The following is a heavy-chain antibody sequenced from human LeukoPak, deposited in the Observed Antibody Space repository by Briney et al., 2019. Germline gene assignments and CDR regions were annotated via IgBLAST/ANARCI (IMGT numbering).Heavy chain of an antibody. V-gene: IGHV3-11*01. J-gene: IGHJ4*02. D-gene: IGHD4-17*01. CDR1: GFTFSDYY. CDR3: VRDCGQGYGDYNCDY. Sequence: PGGSLRLSCAASGFTFSDYYMSWIRQAPGKGLECVSYISDSGSALYYADSVKGRFTISRDNAKNSLYLQMNSLRAEDTAVYYCVRDCGQGYGDYNCDYWGQGTLVTVSS. CDR2: ISDSGSAL.